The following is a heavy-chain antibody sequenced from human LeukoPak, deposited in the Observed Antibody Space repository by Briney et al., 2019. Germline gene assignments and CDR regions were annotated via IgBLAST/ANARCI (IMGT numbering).Heavy chain of an antibody. Sequence: GGSLKLSCAASGFAFSGSTVHWVRRASGKGLEWVGRIRSKPSSYATVYAESVKGRFTISRDDSKNTAYLQMNSLKTEDTAVYYCSSGTDYYDYGMDVWGQGSTITVSS. V-gene: IGHV3-73*01. J-gene: IGHJ6*02. CDR1: GFAFSGST. CDR3: SSGTDYYDYGMDV. CDR2: IRSKPSSYAT. D-gene: IGHD1-26*01.